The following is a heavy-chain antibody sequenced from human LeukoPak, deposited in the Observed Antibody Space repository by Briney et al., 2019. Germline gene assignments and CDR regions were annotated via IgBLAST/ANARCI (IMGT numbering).Heavy chain of an antibody. V-gene: IGHV4-4*07. CDR3: ARGRYCSADICSGGDAFDI. D-gene: IGHD2-15*01. CDR2: IYTRGST. J-gene: IGHJ3*02. CDR1: GGSINNYY. Sequence: ESLSLTCTVSGGSINNYYWRWIRQPPGEGLEWIWRIYTRGSTNYNPSLKSRVTMSVDTSKNQCSLKLSSVTAADTAVYYCARGRYCSADICSGGDAFDIWGQGTMVSVSS.